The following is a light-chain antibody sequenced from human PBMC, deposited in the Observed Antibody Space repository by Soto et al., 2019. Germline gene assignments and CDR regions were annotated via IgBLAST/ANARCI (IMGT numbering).Light chain of an antibody. V-gene: IGKV3-15*01. CDR2: GAS. CDR1: QSVYST. Sequence: EIVMTQSPATLSVSPGETATLSCRASQSVYSTLAWYQQKPGQAPRLLFYGASTRATGVPGRFSGSGSGTEFTLTIFGLQSEDFAVYYCQQYNKWPLTFSGGTKVEIE. CDR3: QQYNKWPLT. J-gene: IGKJ4*01.